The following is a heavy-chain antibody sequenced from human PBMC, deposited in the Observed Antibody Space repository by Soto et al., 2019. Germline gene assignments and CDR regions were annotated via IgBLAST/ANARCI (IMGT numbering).Heavy chain of an antibody. CDR1: GYSFTDYH. CDR3: ARGDSTDCSNGVCSFFYNHDMDV. V-gene: IGHV1-2*04. D-gene: IGHD2-8*01. Sequence: ASVKVSCKASGYSFTDYHIHRVRQAPGQGLEWLGRINPKSGGTSTAQKFQGWVTMTTDTSISTASMELTRLTSDDTAIYYCARGDSTDCSNGVCSFFYNHDMDVWGQGATVTVSS. J-gene: IGHJ6*02. CDR2: INPKSGGT.